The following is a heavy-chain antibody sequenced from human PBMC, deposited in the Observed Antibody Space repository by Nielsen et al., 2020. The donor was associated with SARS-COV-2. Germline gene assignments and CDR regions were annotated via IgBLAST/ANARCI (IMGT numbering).Heavy chain of an antibody. CDR2: ISGNSDSA. CDR3: ASSAPPSGFNWFDP. Sequence: ASVKVSCKASGYTFSNFGLSWVRQAPGRGLEWMGWISGNSDSAKYVKKFLGRVIMTTDTSTSTAYLEVRSLRSDDTAVYYCASSAPPSGFNWFDPWGQGTLVTVSS. V-gene: IGHV1-18*01. J-gene: IGHJ5*02. D-gene: IGHD3-22*01. CDR1: GYTFSNFG.